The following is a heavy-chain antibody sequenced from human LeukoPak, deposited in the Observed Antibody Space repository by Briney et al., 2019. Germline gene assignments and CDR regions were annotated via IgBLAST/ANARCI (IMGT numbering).Heavy chain of an antibody. CDR1: GGTFSSYA. D-gene: IGHD6-13*01. V-gene: IGHV1-69*06. J-gene: IGHJ6*03. Sequence: GGSLRLSCAASGGTFSSYAITWVRQTPGQGLEWMGGIIPIFGTTNYAQKFQDRVTITADKSTSTAYMKLSSLRSEDTAVYYCARVVGLTGYSSNWYSGYYYYMDVWGKGTTVTVSS. CDR2: IIPIFGTT. CDR3: ARVVGLTGYSSNWYSGYYYYMDV.